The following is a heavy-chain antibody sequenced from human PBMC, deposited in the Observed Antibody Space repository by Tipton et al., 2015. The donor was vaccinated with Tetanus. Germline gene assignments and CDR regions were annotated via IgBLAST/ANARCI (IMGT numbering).Heavy chain of an antibody. J-gene: IGHJ4*02. CDR1: GGSISSSNW. CDR2: IYHTVTGNT. CDR3: ARLHWWLVPGYLDD. V-gene: IGHV4-4*02. D-gene: IGHD6-19*01. Sequence: TLSLTCAVSGGSISSSNWWSWVRQPPGRGLEWIGDIYHTVTGNTNYNPSLKSRVTISVDKSKNQFSLKLSSGTAADTAVYYCARLHWWLVPGYLDDWGQGTLVTVSS.